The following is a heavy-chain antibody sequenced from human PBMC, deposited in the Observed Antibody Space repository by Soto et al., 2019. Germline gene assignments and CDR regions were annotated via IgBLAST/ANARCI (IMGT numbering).Heavy chain of an antibody. CDR1: GFTFSSYG. CDR2: ISYDGSNK. V-gene: IGHV3-30*18. Sequence: QVQLVESGGGVVQPGRSLRLSCAASGFTFSSYGMHWVRQAPGKGLEWVAVISYDGSNKYYADSVKGRFTISRDNSKNTLYLQMNSLRAEDTAVYYCAKECSMAAAGTCFDYWGQGTLVTVSS. D-gene: IGHD6-13*01. J-gene: IGHJ4*02. CDR3: AKECSMAAAGTCFDY.